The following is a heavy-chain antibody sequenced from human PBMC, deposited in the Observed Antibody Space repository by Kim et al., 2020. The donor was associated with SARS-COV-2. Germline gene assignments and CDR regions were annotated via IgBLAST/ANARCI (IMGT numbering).Heavy chain of an antibody. CDR3: ARVWVTFLGVVLIPQYGLDV. Sequence: SETLSLTCTVSGGSVNSGTYYWTWIRRPAGKGLEWIGLVSASGDTNYNPSLKSRVTISVATSKTQFSLKLRSVTAADTAVYYCARVWVTFLGVVLIPQYGLDVWGQGTTVTVSS. CDR2: VSASGDT. J-gene: IGHJ6*02. D-gene: IGHD3-3*01. V-gene: IGHV4-61*02. CDR1: GGSVNSGTYY.